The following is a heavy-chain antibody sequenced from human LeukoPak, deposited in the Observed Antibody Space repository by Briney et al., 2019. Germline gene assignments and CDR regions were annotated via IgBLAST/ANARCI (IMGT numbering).Heavy chain of an antibody. CDR2: ISAYNGNT. D-gene: IGHD1-26*01. V-gene: IGHV1-18*01. J-gene: IGHJ4*02. CDR3: AREGIVGPTHLDY. CDR1: GYTFTSYA. Sequence: ASVKVSCKASGYTFTSYAMHWVRQAPGQRLEWMGWISAYNGNTNYAQKFQGRVAMTTDTSTSTAYMELRSLRSDDTAVYYCAREGIVGPTHLDYWGQGTLVTVSS.